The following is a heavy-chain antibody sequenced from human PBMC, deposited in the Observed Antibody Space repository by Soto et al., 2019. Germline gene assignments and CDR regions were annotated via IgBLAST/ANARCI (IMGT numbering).Heavy chain of an antibody. D-gene: IGHD6-6*01. CDR1: GGTFSSYA. Sequence: QVQLVQSGAEVKKPGSSGKVSCKASGGTFSSYAISWVRQAPGQGLEWTGGIIPIFGTANYAQKFQGRVTIAADESTSTAYMGLSSLRSEDTAVYYCARAPLGAARRLGWFDPWGQGTLVTVSS. CDR3: ARAPLGAARRLGWFDP. J-gene: IGHJ5*02. V-gene: IGHV1-69*01. CDR2: IIPIFGTA.